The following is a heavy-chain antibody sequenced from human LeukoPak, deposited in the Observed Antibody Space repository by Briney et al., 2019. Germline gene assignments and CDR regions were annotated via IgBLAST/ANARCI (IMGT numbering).Heavy chain of an antibody. CDR3: ARDTRTFDY. J-gene: IGHJ4*02. CDR1: GFTFSSYG. V-gene: IGHV3-33*01. Sequence: GGSLRLSCAASGFTFSSYGMHWVRQAPGKGLEWVAVIWYDGSNKYYAASVKGRFTISRDNSKHTLYLQMNSLRAEDTAVYYCARDTRTFDYWGQGTLVTVSS. D-gene: IGHD1-26*01. CDR2: IWYDGSNK.